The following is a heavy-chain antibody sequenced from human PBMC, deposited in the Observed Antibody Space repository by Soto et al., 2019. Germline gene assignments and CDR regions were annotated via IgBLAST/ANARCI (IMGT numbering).Heavy chain of an antibody. CDR1: GGSIGSGGYW. CDR2: VSYTGNT. Sequence: QVQLQESGPGLMQPSQTLSLTCTVSGGSIGSGGYWWSWIRQHPGRGLEWIGFVSYTGNTQYNPSLKSRVNISVDTSTKQFSLKLSSVTAADTAVYYCARGTLVWGLGTLVTVSS. J-gene: IGHJ4*02. CDR3: ARGTLV. V-gene: IGHV4-31*03. D-gene: IGHD2-2*01.